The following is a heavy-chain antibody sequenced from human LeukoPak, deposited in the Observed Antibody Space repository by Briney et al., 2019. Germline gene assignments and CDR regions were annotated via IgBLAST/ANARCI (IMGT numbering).Heavy chain of an antibody. D-gene: IGHD5-18*01. CDR1: GFAFSDYS. CDR2: ISSSDNAI. J-gene: IGHJ4*02. CDR3: ARVHRGYSYGRLDY. V-gene: IGHV3-48*02. Sequence: GGSLRLSCAASGFAFSDYSMNWVRQAPGKGLEWVSYISSSDNAIHYADSVKGRFTISRDNAKNSLYLEMNSLRDEDTAVYYCARVHRGYSYGRLDYWGQGTLVTVSS.